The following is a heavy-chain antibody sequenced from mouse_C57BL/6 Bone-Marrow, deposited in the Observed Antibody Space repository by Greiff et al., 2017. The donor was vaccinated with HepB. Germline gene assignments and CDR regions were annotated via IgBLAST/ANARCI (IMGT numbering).Heavy chain of an antibody. J-gene: IGHJ3*01. D-gene: IGHD1-1*01. CDR3: TTGCYYGSSYQFAY. CDR1: GFNIKDDY. CDR2: IDPENGDT. Sequence: VQLQQSGAELVRPGASVKLSCTASGFNIKDDYMHWVKQRPEQGLEWIGWIDPENGDTEYASKFQGKATIPADTSSNTAYLQLSSLTSEDTAVYYWTTGCYYGSSYQFAYWGQGTLVTVSA. V-gene: IGHV14-4*01.